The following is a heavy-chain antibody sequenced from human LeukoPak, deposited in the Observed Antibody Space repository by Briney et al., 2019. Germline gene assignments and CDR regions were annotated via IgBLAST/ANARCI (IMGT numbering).Heavy chain of an antibody. D-gene: IGHD6-19*01. J-gene: IGHJ4*02. Sequence: ASVKVSCKASGYTFTSYGISWVRQAPGQGLEWMGWISAYNGNTNYAQKLQGRVTMTTDTSTSTAYMELRSLRSDDTAVYYCARDHPNSSGWYEPFDYWGQGTLVTVSS. V-gene: IGHV1-18*01. CDR2: ISAYNGNT. CDR1: GYTFTSYG. CDR3: ARDHPNSSGWYEPFDY.